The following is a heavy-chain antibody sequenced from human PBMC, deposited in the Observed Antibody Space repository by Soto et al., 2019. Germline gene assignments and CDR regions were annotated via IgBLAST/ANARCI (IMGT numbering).Heavy chain of an antibody. CDR2: ISYDGSNK. CDR1: GFTFSSYG. J-gene: IGHJ4*02. CDR3: AKPRRLRYFDWLLGY. Sequence: GGSLRLSCAASGFTFSSYGMHWVRQAPGKGLEWVAVISYDGSNKYYADSVKGRFTISRDNSKNTLYLQMNSLRAEDTAVYYCAKPRRLRYFDWLLGYWGQGT. D-gene: IGHD3-9*01. V-gene: IGHV3-30*18.